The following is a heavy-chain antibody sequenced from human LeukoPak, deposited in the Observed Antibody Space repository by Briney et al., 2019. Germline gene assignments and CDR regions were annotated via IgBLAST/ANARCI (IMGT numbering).Heavy chain of an antibody. CDR1: RFTVSSNY. D-gene: IGHD2-2*01. CDR2: IYSGGST. CDR3: ARVRVPAAMGEYYFDY. J-gene: IGHJ4*02. V-gene: IGHV3-53*01. Sequence: PGGSLRLSCAASRFTVSSNYMSWVRQAPGKGLEWVSVIYSGGSTYYADSVKGRFTISRDNSKNTLYLQMNSLRAEDTAVYYCARVRVPAAMGEYYFDYWGQGTLVTVSS.